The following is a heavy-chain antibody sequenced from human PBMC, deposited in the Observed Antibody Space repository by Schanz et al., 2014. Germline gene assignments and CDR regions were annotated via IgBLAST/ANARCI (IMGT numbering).Heavy chain of an antibody. D-gene: IGHD3-9*01. CDR1: GDTFTRYH. J-gene: IGHJ3*02. Sequence: QVQLVQSGAEVKKPGASVKVSCKASGDTFTRYHMHWVRQAPGQGLEWMGIINPSDGSTTYAQKLQGRVTMTRDTSTRTVHMELSSLIAEDTAVYYCAFDRDDAYDIWGQGTTVTVSS. CDR3: AFDRDDAYDI. CDR2: INPSDGST. V-gene: IGHV1-46*04.